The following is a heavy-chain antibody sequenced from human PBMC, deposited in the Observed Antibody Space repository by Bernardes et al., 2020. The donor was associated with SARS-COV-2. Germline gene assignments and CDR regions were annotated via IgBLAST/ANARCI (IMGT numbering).Heavy chain of an antibody. CDR1: GFTFSSYW. CDR2: INSDGSST. CDR3: ARLKVDYGSGGYLRDY. V-gene: IGHV3-74*01. Sequence: GGSLRLSCAASGFTFSSYWMHWVRQAPGKGLVWVSRINSDGSSTSYADSVKGRFTISRDNAKNTLYLQMNSLRAEDTAVYYCARLKVDYGSGGYLRDYWGQGTRVTVST. J-gene: IGHJ4*02. D-gene: IGHD2-15*01.